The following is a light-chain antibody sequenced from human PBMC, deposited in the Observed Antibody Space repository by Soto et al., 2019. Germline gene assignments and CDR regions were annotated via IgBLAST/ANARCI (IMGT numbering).Light chain of an antibody. J-gene: IGKJ1*01. V-gene: IGKV3-20*01. CDR2: GAS. CDR3: QQYGSSSWT. CDR1: QSVSSSY. Sequence: EIGLTQSPGTLSLSTGERATLSCRASQSVSSSYFAWYQQRFGQAPRLLIYGASSRATGIPDRFSGSGSGTDFTLTISRLEPEDFAVYYCQQYGSSSWTFGQGTKV.